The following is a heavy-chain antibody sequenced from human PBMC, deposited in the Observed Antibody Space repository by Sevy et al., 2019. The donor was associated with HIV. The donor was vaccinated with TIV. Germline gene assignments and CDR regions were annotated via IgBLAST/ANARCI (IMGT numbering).Heavy chain of an antibody. CDR3: AKSPYGVTASTFDI. Sequence: GGSRRLSCAASGFTFSSYAMTWVRQAPGKGLEWVSSISGSGGSTSYADSVKGRFTISRDNSKNTLYLQMNSLRAEDTAVYYCAKSPYGVTASTFDIWGQGTMVTVSS. CDR2: ISGSGGST. J-gene: IGHJ3*02. CDR1: GFTFSSYA. D-gene: IGHD4-17*01. V-gene: IGHV3-23*01.